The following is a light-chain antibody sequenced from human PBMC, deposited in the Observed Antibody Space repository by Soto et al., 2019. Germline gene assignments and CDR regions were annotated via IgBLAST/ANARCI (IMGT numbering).Light chain of an antibody. CDR1: QSVSSSY. CDR3: QQYGSSPWT. CDR2: GAS. Sequence: GLTQSPGTLSLSPGERATLSCRASQSVSSSYLAWYQQEPGQAPRLLIYGASSRATGIPDRFSGSGSGTDFTLTISRLEPEDFAVYYCQQYGSSPWTFGQGTKVDIK. J-gene: IGKJ1*01. V-gene: IGKV3-20*01.